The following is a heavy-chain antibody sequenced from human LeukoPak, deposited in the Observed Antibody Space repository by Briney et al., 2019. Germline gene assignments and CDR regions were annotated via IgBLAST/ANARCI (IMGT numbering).Heavy chain of an antibody. CDR3: ARDRPPRARSSTHL. J-gene: IGHJ5*02. CDR1: GFIFGAYG. CDR2: ISHDGNNK. V-gene: IGHV3-30*03. Sequence: GGSLRLSCAGSGFIFGAYGMSWVRQAPGEGLEWLALISHDGNNKFYADSVKGRFTISRDNSKNTLFLQMNSLRPEDAAVYFCARDRPPRARSSTHLWGQGTLVTVSS. D-gene: IGHD6-6*01.